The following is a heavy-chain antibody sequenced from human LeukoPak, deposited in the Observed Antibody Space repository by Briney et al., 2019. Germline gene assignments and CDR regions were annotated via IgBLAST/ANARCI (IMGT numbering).Heavy chain of an antibody. CDR2: IYYSGST. Sequence: SETLSLTCTVSGGSVSSGSYYWSWIRQPPGKGLEWIGYIYYSGSTNYNPSPKSRVTISVDTSKNQFSLKLSSVTAADTAVYYCARGTDYDYVWGSYLSYYFDYWGQGTLVTVSS. CDR3: ARGTDYDYVWGSYLSYYFDY. D-gene: IGHD3-16*02. J-gene: IGHJ4*02. CDR1: GGSVSSGSYY. V-gene: IGHV4-61*01.